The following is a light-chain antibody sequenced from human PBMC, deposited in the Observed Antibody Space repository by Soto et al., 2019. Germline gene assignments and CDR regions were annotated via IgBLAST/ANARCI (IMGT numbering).Light chain of an antibody. J-gene: IGKJ5*01. V-gene: IGKV3-20*01. CDR2: DAS. CDR3: QQYGNPRIT. CDR1: ESVVSSY. Sequence: EIVLTQSPGTLSLSPGERATLSCRATESVVSSYLAWYQLKPGQAPRLLIYDASSRAAGIPDRFSGSGSETDFTLTISRLEPEDFELYFCQQYGNPRITFGQGTRLEIK.